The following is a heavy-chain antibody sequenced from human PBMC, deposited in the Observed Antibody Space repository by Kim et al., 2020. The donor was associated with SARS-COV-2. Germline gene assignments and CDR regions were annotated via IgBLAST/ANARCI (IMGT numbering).Heavy chain of an antibody. CDR2: TDGSST. CDR3: GRGLSN. V-gene: IGHV3-74*01. J-gene: IGHJ4*02. D-gene: IGHD5-12*01. Sequence: TDGSSTSYADSVKGRFIISRDNAKNTVYLQMNSLRAEDTAVYYCGRGLSNWGQGTLVTVSS.